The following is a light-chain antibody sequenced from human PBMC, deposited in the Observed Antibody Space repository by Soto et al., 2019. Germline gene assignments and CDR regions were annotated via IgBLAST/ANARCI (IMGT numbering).Light chain of an antibody. CDR2: TAS. Sequence: DIQITQSPSSLSASVGDRVTITCRASQSISNELNWYQQRPGKAPKLLIYTASSLQSGVPSKFSGSGSGTDFTLTISSLQREDFETYYCQQSYSTPYTFGQGTRLEIK. CDR3: QQSYSTPYT. J-gene: IGKJ2*01. V-gene: IGKV1-39*01. CDR1: QSISNE.